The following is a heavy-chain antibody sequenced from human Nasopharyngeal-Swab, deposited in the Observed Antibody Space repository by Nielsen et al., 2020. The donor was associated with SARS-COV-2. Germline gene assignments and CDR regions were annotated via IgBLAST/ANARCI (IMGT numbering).Heavy chain of an antibody. Sequence: SETLSLTCAVYGGSFSGHQWSWVRQPPGKGLEWIGEVSHGGGTNYNPSLKSRVTISVDTSKNQFSLRLTSVTAADTAVYYCARDDGSYGMDVWGQGTTVTVSS. CDR2: VSHGGGT. D-gene: IGHD3-10*01. CDR3: ARDDGSYGMDV. J-gene: IGHJ6*02. V-gene: IGHV4-34*01. CDR1: GGSFSGHQ.